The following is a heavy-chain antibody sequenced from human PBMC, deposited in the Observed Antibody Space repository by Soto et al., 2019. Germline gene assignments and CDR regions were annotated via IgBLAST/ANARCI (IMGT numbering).Heavy chain of an antibody. D-gene: IGHD4-4*01. CDR2: VRRRANNFST. Sequence: GGSLRLSCATSGFTFSEYFMDWIRQAPGKGLAWVGRVRRRANNFSTEYAASVKGRFTISRDDSENSLYLKMNNLKSKDTAVYYCSRYILTTYVRYSDSWGQGTMVAVYS. CDR3: SRYILTTYVRYSDS. CDR1: GFTFSEYF. J-gene: IGHJ4*02. V-gene: IGHV3-72*01.